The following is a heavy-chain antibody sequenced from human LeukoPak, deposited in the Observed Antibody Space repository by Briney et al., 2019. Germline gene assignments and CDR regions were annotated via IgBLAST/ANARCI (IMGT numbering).Heavy chain of an antibody. CDR3: AKDGGPARALRGWFDP. Sequence: SCKASGYTFTDYGMNWVRQAPGKGLEWVAVIWYDGSNKYYADSVKGRFTISRDNSKNTLYLQMNSLRAEDTAVYYCAKDGGPARALRGWFDPWGQGTLVTVSS. V-gene: IGHV3-33*06. D-gene: IGHD3-16*01. CDR2: IWYDGSNK. CDR1: GYTFTDYG. J-gene: IGHJ5*02.